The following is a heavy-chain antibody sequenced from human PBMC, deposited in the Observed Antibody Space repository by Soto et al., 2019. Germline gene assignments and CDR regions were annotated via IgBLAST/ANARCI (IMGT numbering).Heavy chain of an antibody. CDR3: AKDGGMIAARPGWFDP. CDR1: GFTFSSSG. CDR2: ISYDGSNK. Sequence: PGGSLRLPCAASGFTFSSSGMHWVRQAPGKGLEWVAVISYDGSNKYYAHCVNSRFTISRDNTKYTQYLQMNSLRAEDTAVYYCAKDGGMIAARPGWFDPWGQGTLVTVSS. D-gene: IGHD6-6*01. V-gene: IGHV3-30*18. J-gene: IGHJ5*02.